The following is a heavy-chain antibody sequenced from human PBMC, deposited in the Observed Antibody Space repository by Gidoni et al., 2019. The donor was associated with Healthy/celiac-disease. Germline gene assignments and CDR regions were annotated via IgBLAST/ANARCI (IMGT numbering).Heavy chain of an antibody. CDR2: IYYSGST. CDR1: GGSISSSSYY. V-gene: IGHV4-39*01. J-gene: IGHJ4*02. Sequence: QLQLQESGPGLVKPSEPLSLTCPVSGGSISSSSYYWGWIRQPPGKGLEWIGSIYYSGSTYYNPSLKSRVTISVDTSKNQFSRKLSSVTAADTAVYYCARLMGGGYSYGPLDYWGQGTLVTVSS. D-gene: IGHD5-18*01. CDR3: ARLMGGGYSYGPLDY.